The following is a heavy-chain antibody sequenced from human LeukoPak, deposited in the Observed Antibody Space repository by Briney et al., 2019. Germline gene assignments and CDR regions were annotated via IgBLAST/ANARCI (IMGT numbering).Heavy chain of an antibody. CDR1: GGSFSGYY. D-gene: IGHD5-18*01. V-gene: IGHV4-34*01. CDR2: INHSGST. J-gene: IGHJ4*02. CDR3: ARRRLGDTAMGQVVDY. Sequence: SETLSLTCAVYGGSFSGYYWSWIRQPPGKGLEWIGEINHSGSTNYNPSLKSRVTISVDTSKNQFSLKLSSVTAADTAVYYCARRRLGDTAMGQVVDYWGQGTLVTVSS.